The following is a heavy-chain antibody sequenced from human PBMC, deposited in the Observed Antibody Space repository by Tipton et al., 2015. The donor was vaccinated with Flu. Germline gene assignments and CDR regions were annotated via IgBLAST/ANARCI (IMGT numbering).Heavy chain of an antibody. V-gene: IGHV3-48*03. CDR3: ARDGLGSSWSYYFDY. CDR2: ISSSGSTI. D-gene: IGHD6-13*01. CDR1: GFTFSSYE. J-gene: IGHJ4*02. Sequence: CAASGFTFSSYEMNWVRQAPGKGLEWVSYISSSGSTIYYADSVKGRFTISRDNAKNSLYLQMNSLRAEDTAVYYCARDGLGSSWSYYFDYWGQGTLVTVSS.